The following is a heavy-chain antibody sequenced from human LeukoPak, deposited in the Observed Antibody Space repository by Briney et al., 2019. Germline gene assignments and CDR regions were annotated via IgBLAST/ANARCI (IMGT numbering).Heavy chain of an antibody. CDR2: IYHSGST. D-gene: IGHD3-22*01. CDR1: GGSISSSNW. J-gene: IGHJ5*02. V-gene: IGHV4-4*02. CDR3: ARVGYYYDSSGSHHGDGFDP. Sequence: SETLSLTCAVSGGSISSSNWWSWVRQPPGKGLEWIGEIYHSGSTNYNPSLKSRVTISVDKSKNQFSLKLSSVTAADTAVYYCARVGYYYDSSGSHHGDGFDPWGQGTLVTVSS.